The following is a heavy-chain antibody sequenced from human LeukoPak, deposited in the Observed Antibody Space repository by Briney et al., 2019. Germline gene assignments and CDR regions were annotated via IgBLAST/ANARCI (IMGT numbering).Heavy chain of an antibody. V-gene: IGHV1-18*01. CDR1: GYTFTSYG. D-gene: IGHD6-13*01. CDR2: ISAYNGNT. Sequence: ASVKVSCKASGYTFTSYGISWVRQAPGQGPEWMGWISAYNGNTNYAQKLQGRVTMTTDTSTSTAYMELRSLRSDDTAVYYCAREAAAAPSPVDNWFDPWGQGTLVTVSS. CDR3: AREAAAAPSPVDNWFDP. J-gene: IGHJ5*02.